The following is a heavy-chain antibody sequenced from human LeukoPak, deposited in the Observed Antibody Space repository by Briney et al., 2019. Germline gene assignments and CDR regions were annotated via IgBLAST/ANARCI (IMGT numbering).Heavy chain of an antibody. CDR1: GGSISSSSYD. CDR3: ARLTPYSSSSAYYYYYMDV. Sequence: PSETLSLTCTVSGGSISSSSYDWGWIRQPPGKGLEWIGSIYYSGSTYYNPSLKSRVTISVDTSKNQFSLKLSSVTAADTAVYYCARLTPYSSSSAYYYYYMDVWGKGTTVTVSS. V-gene: IGHV4-39*01. D-gene: IGHD6-6*01. J-gene: IGHJ6*03. CDR2: IYYSGST.